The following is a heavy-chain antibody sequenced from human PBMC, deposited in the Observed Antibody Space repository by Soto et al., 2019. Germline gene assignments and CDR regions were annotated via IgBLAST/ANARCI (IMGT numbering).Heavy chain of an antibody. CDR1: GLTFSSAD. CDR3: AKEGIAAPRDGAFDI. J-gene: IGHJ3*02. V-gene: IGHV3-30*18. CDR2: ISYDSINK. D-gene: IGHD6-13*01. Sequence: QVHLVESGGGVVQPGRSLRLSCTVSGLTFSSADMHWIRQAPGKGLEWVAFISYDSINKYYADSARGRFTISRDNSGNTLYLQMNSLRVEDTAVYYCAKEGIAAPRDGAFDIWGQGTMVTVSP.